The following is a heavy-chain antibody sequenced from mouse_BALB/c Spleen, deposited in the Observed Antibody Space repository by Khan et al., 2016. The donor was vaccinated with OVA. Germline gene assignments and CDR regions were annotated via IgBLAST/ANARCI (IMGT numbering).Heavy chain of an antibody. V-gene: IGHV1-84*02. J-gene: IGHJ2*01. Sequence: QVQLQQPGPELVKPGASVKISCKASGYTFTDHYINWVKQKPGQGLEWIGWIYPGSGNTKYNEKFKGKATLTVATSSSTAYMQLSSLTSEGTAVYFCSRGGYYENSLFDYWGQGTTLTVSS. CDR1: GYTFTDHY. CDR3: SRGGYYENSLFDY. D-gene: IGHD1-1*01. CDR2: IYPGSGNT.